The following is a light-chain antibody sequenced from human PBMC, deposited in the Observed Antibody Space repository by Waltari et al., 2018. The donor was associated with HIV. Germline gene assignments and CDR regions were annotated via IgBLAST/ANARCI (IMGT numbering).Light chain of an antibody. V-gene: IGKV1-39*01. CDR2: AAS. Sequence: DIQMTQSPSSLSASVGDRVTITCRASQSISNYLNWYQQKPGKAPKLLMYAASSLQSGVPSRVSGSGSGTDFTLTISSLQPEDFATYYCQQSYSTPRTFGQGTKVEFK. CDR1: QSISNY. CDR3: QQSYSTPRT. J-gene: IGKJ1*01.